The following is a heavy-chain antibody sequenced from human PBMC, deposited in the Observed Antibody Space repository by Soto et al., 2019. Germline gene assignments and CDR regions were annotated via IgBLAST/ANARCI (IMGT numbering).Heavy chain of an antibody. D-gene: IGHD1-26*01. Sequence: PWGSLRLSCSASGFTFSSYAMSWFRQAPGKGLEWVSAISGSGGSTYYADSVKGRFTISRDNSKNTLYLQMNSLRAEDTAVYYCAKALVGATGYWGQGTLVTVSS. J-gene: IGHJ4*02. CDR1: GFTFSSYA. V-gene: IGHV3-23*01. CDR3: AKALVGATGY. CDR2: ISGSGGST.